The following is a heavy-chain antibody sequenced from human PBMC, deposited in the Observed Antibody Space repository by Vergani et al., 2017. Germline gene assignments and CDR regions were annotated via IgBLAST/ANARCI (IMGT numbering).Heavy chain of an antibody. V-gene: IGHV5-51*03. Sequence: EVQLVQSGAEVKKPGASLKISCQGSGYSITNYWIAWVRQRPGKGLEWMGIIYAGYSDVRYSPSFQGQVTMSVDKSLSTAYLQWSSLKASDTATYYCAKTHDFSSLYSSYNWFDPLGQGTQVTVSS. D-gene: IGHD3-3*01. CDR3: AKTHDFSSLYSSYNWFDP. J-gene: IGHJ5*02. CDR2: IYAGYSDV. CDR1: GYSITNYW.